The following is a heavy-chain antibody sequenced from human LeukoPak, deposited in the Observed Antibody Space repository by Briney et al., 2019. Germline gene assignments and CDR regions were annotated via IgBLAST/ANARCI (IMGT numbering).Heavy chain of an antibody. Sequence: ASVKVSCKVSGYTFTDYYIHWVRQAPGQGLEWMGWINPNSGGTNYAQKFQGRVTMTRDTSISTAYMELSRLRSDDTAVYYCARDRLQYVAAAGTRMWFDPWGQGTLVTVSS. D-gene: IGHD6-13*01. J-gene: IGHJ5*02. CDR1: GYTFTDYY. CDR3: ARDRLQYVAAAGTRMWFDP. CDR2: INPNSGGT. V-gene: IGHV1-2*02.